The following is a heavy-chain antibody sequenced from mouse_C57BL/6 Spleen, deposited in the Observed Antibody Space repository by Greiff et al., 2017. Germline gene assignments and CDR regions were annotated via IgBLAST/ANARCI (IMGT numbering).Heavy chain of an antibody. CDR2: IYPGDGDT. Sequence: VHLVESGPELVKPGASVKISCKASGYAFTSSWMNWVKQRPGQGLEWIGRIYPGDGDTNYNGKFKGKATLTADKSSSTAYMQLSSLTSEDSAVYYCGRGDYAEFAYWGQGTLVTVSA. V-gene: IGHV1-82*01. J-gene: IGHJ3*01. D-gene: IGHD2-4*01. CDR3: GRGDYAEFAY. CDR1: GYAFTSSW.